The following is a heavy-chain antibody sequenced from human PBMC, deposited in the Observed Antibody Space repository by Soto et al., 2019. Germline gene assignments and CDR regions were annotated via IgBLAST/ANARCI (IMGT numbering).Heavy chain of an antibody. Sequence: EVQLVESGGGSVKPGGSLRLSCAASGFSFSNAWMSWVRQAPGKGLEWVGRVKSKTDGGTTDYAAPVKGRFTISRDDSKNTLYLQMNSLKTEDTAVYFCTTLLWFGEVPGPLDYWGQGTLVTVSS. J-gene: IGHJ4*02. CDR2: VKSKTDGGTT. CDR1: GFSFSNAW. D-gene: IGHD3-10*01. V-gene: IGHV3-15*01. CDR3: TTLLWFGEVPGPLDY.